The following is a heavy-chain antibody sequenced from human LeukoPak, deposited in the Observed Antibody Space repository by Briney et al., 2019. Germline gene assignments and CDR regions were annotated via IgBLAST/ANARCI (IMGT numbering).Heavy chain of an antibody. CDR2: IYYSGST. CDR1: GGSISTYY. J-gene: IGHJ4*02. CDR3: ARGCDSSGYYSCDY. D-gene: IGHD3-22*01. V-gene: IGHV4-59*12. Sequence: DPSETLSLTCTVSGGSISTYYWSWIRQPPGKGLEWIGYIYYSGSTYYNPSLKSRVTISVDTSKNQFSLKLSSVTAADTAVYYCARGCDSSGYYSCDYWGQGTLVTVSS.